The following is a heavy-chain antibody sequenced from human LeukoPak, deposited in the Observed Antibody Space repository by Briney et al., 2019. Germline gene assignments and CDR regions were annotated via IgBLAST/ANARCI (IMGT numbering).Heavy chain of an antibody. CDR2: ISYDGSNK. J-gene: IGHJ6*03. CDR1: GLTFSSYA. Sequence: GGSLRLSCAASGLTFSSYAMHWVRQARGKGLEWVAVISYDGSNKYYADSVKGRFTISRDNSKNTLYLQMNSLRAEDTAVYYCAREGYYYYMDVWGKGTTVTVSS. V-gene: IGHV3-30*04. CDR3: AREGYYYYMDV.